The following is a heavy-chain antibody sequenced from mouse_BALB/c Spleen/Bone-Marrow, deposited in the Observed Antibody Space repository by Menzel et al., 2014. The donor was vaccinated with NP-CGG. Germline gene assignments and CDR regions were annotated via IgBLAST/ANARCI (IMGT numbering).Heavy chain of an antibody. CDR3: VRLDYYGYLNY. CDR2: INPESRTI. D-gene: IGHD1-1*01. Sequence: EVQRVESGGGPVQPGGSLKLSCAASGFDFSRYWMSWVRQAPGKGLEWIGEINPESRTINYSPSLKDKFIISRDNAKNTLCLRLNRVRSEATALYYCVRLDYYGYLNYWGEGATLTISS. J-gene: IGHJ2*01. V-gene: IGHV4-1*02. CDR1: GFDFSRYW.